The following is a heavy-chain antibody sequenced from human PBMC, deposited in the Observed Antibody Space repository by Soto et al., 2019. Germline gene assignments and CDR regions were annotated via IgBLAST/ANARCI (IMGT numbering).Heavy chain of an antibody. CDR1: GDSISGFY. J-gene: IGHJ4*02. Sequence: KASETLSLTWTVSGDSISGFYWSWTRTSAGKGLEWIGRIYGTWTTDYNPSLKSRVMMSVDTSKKQFSLQLRSVTAADPAVYYCVRDRTKTLRGCFLLWGPG. D-gene: IGHD1-1*01. CDR3: VRDRTKTLRGCFLL. CDR2: IYGTWTT. V-gene: IGHV4-4*07.